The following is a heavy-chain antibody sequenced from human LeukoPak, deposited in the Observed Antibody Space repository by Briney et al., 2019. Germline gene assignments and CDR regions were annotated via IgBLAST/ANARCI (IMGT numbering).Heavy chain of an antibody. CDR3: AREAFGFTMIVAEPSNAFDI. Sequence: GGSLRLSCAASGFTFSSYGMHWVRQAPGKGLEWVAVISYGGSNKYYADSVKGRFTISRDNSKNTLYLQMNSLRAEDTAVYYCAREAFGFTMIVAEPSNAFDIWGQGTMVTVSS. CDR2: ISYGGSNK. D-gene: IGHD3-22*01. CDR1: GFTFSSYG. V-gene: IGHV3-30*03. J-gene: IGHJ3*02.